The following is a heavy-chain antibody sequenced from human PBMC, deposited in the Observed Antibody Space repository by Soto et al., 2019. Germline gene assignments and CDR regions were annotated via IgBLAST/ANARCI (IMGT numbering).Heavy chain of an antibody. D-gene: IGHD2-21*02. CDR3: ARVYCGGDCYSDS. CDR1: GGSISNSSYL. J-gene: IGHJ4*02. CDR2: VSYSGST. Sequence: PSETLSLTCTVSGGSISNSSYLWGWIRQPPGKGLQWIGSVSYSGSTYYNPSLKSRVTISVDTSKNQFSLRLSSVTAADTAVYYCARVYCGGDCYSDSWGQGTLVTVSS. V-gene: IGHV4-39*07.